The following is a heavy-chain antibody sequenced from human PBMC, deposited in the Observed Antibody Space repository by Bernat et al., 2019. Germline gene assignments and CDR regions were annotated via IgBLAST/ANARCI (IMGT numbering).Heavy chain of an antibody. J-gene: IGHJ1*01. CDR1: GFSFSGIW. CDR2: IKQDGSVQ. Sequence: EVQLVESGGALVQPGGSLRLYCVGSGFSFSGIWMTWVRQAPGKGLEWVANIKQDGSVQHYVDSVKGRFIISRDNTKNSLFLQMNSLRVDDTAVYYCARGYGPENWGQGTLVTVSS. D-gene: IGHD2-8*02. V-gene: IGHV3-7*03. CDR3: ARGYGPEN.